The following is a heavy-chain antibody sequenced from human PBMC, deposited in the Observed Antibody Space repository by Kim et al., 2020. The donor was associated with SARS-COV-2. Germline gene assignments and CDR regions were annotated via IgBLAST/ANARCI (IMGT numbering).Heavy chain of an antibody. J-gene: IGHJ4*02. D-gene: IGHD2-2*01. V-gene: IGHV4-34*01. CDR1: GGSFSGYY. Sequence: SETLSLTCAVYGGSFSGYYWSWIRQPPGKGLEWIGEINHSGSTNYNPSLKSRVTISVDTSKNQFSLKLSSVTAADTAVYYCARVFIPRLVPAATRFDYWGQGTLVTVSS. CDR3: ARVFIPRLVPAATRFDY. CDR2: INHSGST.